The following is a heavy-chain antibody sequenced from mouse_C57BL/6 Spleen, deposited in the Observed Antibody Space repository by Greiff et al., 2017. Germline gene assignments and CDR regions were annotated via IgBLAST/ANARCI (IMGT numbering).Heavy chain of an antibody. V-gene: IGHV10-1*01. CDR2: IRSKSNNYAT. CDR3: VRHEDLSTMDY. Sequence: EVHLVESGGGLVQPKGSLKLSCAASGFSFNTYAMNWVRQAPGKGLEWVARIRSKSNNYATYYADSVKDRFTISRDDSESMLYLQMNNLKTEDTAMYYCVRHEDLSTMDYWGQGTSVTVSS. CDR1: GFSFNTYA. D-gene: IGHD5-1*01. J-gene: IGHJ4*01.